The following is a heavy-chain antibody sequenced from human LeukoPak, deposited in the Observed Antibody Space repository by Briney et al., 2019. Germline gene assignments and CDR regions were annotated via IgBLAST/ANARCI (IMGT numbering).Heavy chain of an antibody. CDR2: IYYSGIS. CDR3: ARDMLGYYYGSGNYGSFDT. Sequence: SETLSLTCTVSGGSISNHYWTWIRQSPGKGLEWIGYIYYSGISDHNPSLRSRVTMSVDTSKNQFSLKLNSLTAADTAVYYCARDMLGYYYGSGNYGSFDTWGQGTLVTVSS. V-gene: IGHV4-59*11. J-gene: IGHJ5*02. CDR1: GGSISNHY. D-gene: IGHD3-10*01.